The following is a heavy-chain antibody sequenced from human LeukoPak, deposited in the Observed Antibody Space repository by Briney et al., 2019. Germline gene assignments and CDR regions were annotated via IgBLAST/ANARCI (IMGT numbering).Heavy chain of an antibody. V-gene: IGHV3-66*01. D-gene: IGHD3-22*01. CDR3: ARGRYDSRILDY. CDR1: GFTVSGNY. Sequence: GGSLRLSCAASGFTVSGNYMSWVRQAPGKGLEWVSVLYSGGTTYYADSVKGRFTISRDNAKKSLYLQMNSLRAEDTAVYYCARGRYDSRILDYWGQGTLVTVSS. J-gene: IGHJ4*02. CDR2: LYSGGTT.